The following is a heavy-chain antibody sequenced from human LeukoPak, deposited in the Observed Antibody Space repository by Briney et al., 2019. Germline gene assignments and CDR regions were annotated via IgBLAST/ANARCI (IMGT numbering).Heavy chain of an antibody. CDR2: ISSSSSYI. Sequence: PGGSLRLSCAASGFTFSSYSMNWVRQAPGKGLEWVSSISSSSSYIYYADSVKGRFTISRDNAKNSLYLQMNSLRAEDTAVYYCARDGNYGAYFDNWGQGTLVTVSS. J-gene: IGHJ4*02. V-gene: IGHV3-21*01. CDR3: ARDGNYGAYFDN. D-gene: IGHD4-11*01. CDR1: GFTFSSYS.